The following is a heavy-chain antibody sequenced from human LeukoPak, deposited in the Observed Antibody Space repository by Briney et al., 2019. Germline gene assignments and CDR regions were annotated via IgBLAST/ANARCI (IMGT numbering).Heavy chain of an antibody. J-gene: IGHJ4*02. CDR2: IYYSGST. Sequence: SETLSLTCTVSGGSISSYYWSWIRQPPGKGLEWIGYIYYSGSTNYNPSLKRRVTISVDTSKNQFSLKLSSVTAADTAVYYCASDGYSGYGLDYWGQGTLVTVSS. CDR3: ASDGYSGYGLDY. CDR1: GGSISSYY. V-gene: IGHV4-59*01. D-gene: IGHD5-12*01.